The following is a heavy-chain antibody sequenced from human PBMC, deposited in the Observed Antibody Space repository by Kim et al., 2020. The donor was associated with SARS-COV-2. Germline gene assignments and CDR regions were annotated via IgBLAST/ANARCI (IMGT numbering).Heavy chain of an antibody. CDR3: AKDVGLWFGESSHGMDV. Sequence: GGSLRLSCAASGFTFSSYGMHWVRQAPGKGLEWVAVISYDGSNKYYADSVKGRFTISRDNSKNTLYLQMNSLRAEDTAVYYCAKDVGLWFGESSHGMDVWGQGTTVTVSS. CDR1: GFTFSSYG. CDR2: ISYDGSNK. J-gene: IGHJ6*02. D-gene: IGHD3-10*01. V-gene: IGHV3-30*18.